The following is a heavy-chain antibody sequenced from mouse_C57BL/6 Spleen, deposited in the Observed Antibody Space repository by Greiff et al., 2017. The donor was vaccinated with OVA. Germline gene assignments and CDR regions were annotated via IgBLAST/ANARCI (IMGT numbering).Heavy chain of an antibody. CDR3: ARPYGKNYYAMDY. J-gene: IGHJ4*01. D-gene: IGHD2-1*01. Sequence: EVNVVESGGGLVKPGGSLKLSCAASGFTFSDYGMHWVRQAPEKGLEWVAYISSGSSTIYYADTVKGRFTISRDNAKNTLFLQMTSLRSEDTAMYYCARPYGKNYYAMDYWGQGTSVTVSS. CDR1: GFTFSDYG. CDR2: ISSGSSTI. V-gene: IGHV5-17*01.